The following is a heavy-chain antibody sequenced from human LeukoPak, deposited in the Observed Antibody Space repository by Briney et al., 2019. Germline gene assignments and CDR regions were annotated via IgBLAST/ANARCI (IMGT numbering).Heavy chain of an antibody. D-gene: IGHD4-17*01. CDR2: IWYDGSNK. J-gene: IGHJ4*02. CDR3: ARAVYGVQACFDF. V-gene: IGHV3-33*01. CDR1: GFTFSSYG. Sequence: PGGSLRLSCAASGFTFSSYGMHWVRQAPGKGLEWVAIIWYDGSNKYYTDSVKGRFTISRDNSKNTLYLQMNSQRVEDTAVYYCARAVYGVQACFDFWGQGTLVTVSS.